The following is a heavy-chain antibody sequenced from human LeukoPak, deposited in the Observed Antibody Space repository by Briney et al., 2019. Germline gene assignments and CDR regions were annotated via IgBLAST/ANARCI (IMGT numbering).Heavy chain of an antibody. CDR1: GFTFGSPW. J-gene: IGHJ6*02. CDR2: INSDGSAT. V-gene: IGHV3-74*01. CDR3: ARDAVDTANAV. D-gene: IGHD5-18*01. Sequence: PGGSLRLSCAASGFTFGSPWMHWVRQAPGKGLVWVSRINSDGSATAYADSVKGRFTISRDNAENTLYLQMNSLRAEDTAVYYCARDAVDTANAVWGQGTTVTVSS.